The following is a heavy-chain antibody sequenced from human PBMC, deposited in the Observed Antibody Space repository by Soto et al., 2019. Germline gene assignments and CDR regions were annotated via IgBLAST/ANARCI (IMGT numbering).Heavy chain of an antibody. Sequence: GXAVKVSCKAAGYPFTSHYIHWVRQAPGQGLEWVGIINPTGAGTSYAQEFQGRVTMTRDPSTSTVYMELSSLRSEDTAVYYCAREGSASGSYDYWGQGTMVTV. CDR1: GYPFTSHY. CDR3: AREGSASGSYDY. CDR2: INPTGAGT. J-gene: IGHJ4*02. V-gene: IGHV1-46*01. D-gene: IGHD3-10*01.